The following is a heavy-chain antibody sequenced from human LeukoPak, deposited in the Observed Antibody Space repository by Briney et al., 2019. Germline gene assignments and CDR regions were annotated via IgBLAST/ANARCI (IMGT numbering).Heavy chain of an antibody. CDR3: ARRHLHRSGDYFDY. J-gene: IGHJ4*02. Sequence: SETLSLTCTVSGGSISSYYWSWIRQPPGKGLEWIGYIYSSGSTNYNPSLKSRVTISVDTSKNQFSLKLSSLTAADTAVYYCARRHLHRSGDYFDYWGQGTLVTVSS. CDR2: IYSSGST. D-gene: IGHD7-27*01. CDR1: GGSISSYY. V-gene: IGHV4-4*09.